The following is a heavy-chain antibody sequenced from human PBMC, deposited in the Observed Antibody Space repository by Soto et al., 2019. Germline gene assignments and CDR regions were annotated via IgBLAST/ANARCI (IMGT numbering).Heavy chain of an antibody. Sequence: GASVKVSCKVSGYTLTELSMHWVRQAPGKGLEWMGGFDPEDGETIYAQKFQGRVTMTEDTSTDTAYMELSSLRSEDTAVYYCATLPITIFGVVPDAFDIWGQGTMVTVSS. CDR3: ATLPITIFGVVPDAFDI. V-gene: IGHV1-24*01. CDR2: FDPEDGET. D-gene: IGHD3-3*01. CDR1: GYTLTELS. J-gene: IGHJ3*02.